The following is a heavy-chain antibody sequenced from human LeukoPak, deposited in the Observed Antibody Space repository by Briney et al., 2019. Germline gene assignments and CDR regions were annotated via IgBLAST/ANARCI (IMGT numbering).Heavy chain of an antibody. J-gene: IGHJ3*02. V-gene: IGHV1-8*03. CDR1: GYTFSSYD. D-gene: IGHD6-13*01. Sequence: ASVKVSCKASGYTFSSYDINWVRQATGQGLEWMGWMNPNSGDRGYAQKFQGRVTITGNTSRSKAYMELSSLRSEDTAVYYCARDRSLYSSTWYVPRDGFDIWGQGTMVTVSS. CDR3: ARDRSLYSSTWYVPRDGFDI. CDR2: MNPNSGDR.